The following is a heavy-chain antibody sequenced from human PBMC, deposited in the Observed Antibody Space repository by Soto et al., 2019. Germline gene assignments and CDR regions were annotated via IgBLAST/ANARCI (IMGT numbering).Heavy chain of an antibody. D-gene: IGHD3-10*01. J-gene: IGHJ6*02. CDR2: INPNSGGT. CDR3: ARAGQLYYYGSGSYRRYGMDV. Sequence: GASVKVSCKASGYTLTGYYMHWVRQAPGQGLEWMGWINPNSGGTNYAQKFQGWVTMTRDTSISTAYMELSRLRSDDTAVYYCARAGQLYYYGSGSYRRYGMDVWGQGTTVTVSS. CDR1: GYTLTGYY. V-gene: IGHV1-2*04.